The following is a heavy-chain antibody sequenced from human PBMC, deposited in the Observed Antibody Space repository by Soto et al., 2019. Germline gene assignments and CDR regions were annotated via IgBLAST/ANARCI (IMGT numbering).Heavy chain of an antibody. CDR1: GFTFSSYW. CDR2: IKQDGSEK. J-gene: IGHJ4*02. CDR3: ARTTYYDILTGSFDY. Sequence: GGSLRLSCAASGFTFSSYWMSWVRQAPGKGLEWVANIKQDGSEKYYVDSVKGRFTISRDNAKNSLYLQMNSLRAEETAVYYCARTTYYDILTGSFDYWGQGTLVTVSS. V-gene: IGHV3-7*01. D-gene: IGHD3-9*01.